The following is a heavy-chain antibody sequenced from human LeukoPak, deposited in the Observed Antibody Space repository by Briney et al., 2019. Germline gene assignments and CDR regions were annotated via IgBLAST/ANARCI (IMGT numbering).Heavy chain of an antibody. Sequence: GSLRLSCAASGFSFRSCWMSWVRQAPGKGLEWVANIKEDGSEKYYVDSVKGRFTISRDNAESALYLQMNSLRAEDTAVYYCARVAWPHYFDYWGQGTLVTVSS. J-gene: IGHJ4*02. CDR2: IKEDGSEK. CDR1: GFSFRSCW. CDR3: ARVAWPHYFDY. D-gene: IGHD2-21*01. V-gene: IGHV3-7*01.